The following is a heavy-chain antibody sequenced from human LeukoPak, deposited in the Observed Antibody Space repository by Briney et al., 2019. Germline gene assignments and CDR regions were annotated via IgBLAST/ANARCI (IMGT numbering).Heavy chain of an antibody. CDR1: GFTFSSYW. Sequence: GGSLRLSCAASGFTFSSYWMSWVRQAPGKGLEWVANIKQDGSDKYYVGSVKGRFTISRDNAKNSLYLQMNGLRAEDTAGYYCASDGDYGYWGQGTLVTVSS. CDR2: IKQDGSDK. J-gene: IGHJ4*02. D-gene: IGHD4-17*01. V-gene: IGHV3-7*01. CDR3: ASDGDYGY.